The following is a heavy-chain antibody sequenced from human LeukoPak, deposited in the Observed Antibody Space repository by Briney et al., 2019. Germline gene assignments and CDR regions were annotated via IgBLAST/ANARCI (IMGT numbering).Heavy chain of an antibody. CDR2: ISSSSSTI. D-gene: IGHD5-24*01. CDR1: GFPFSSYS. CDR3: AKGSTARENAFDI. V-gene: IGHV3-48*01. J-gene: IGHJ3*02. Sequence: GSLRLSCAASGFPFSSYSMDWVRPAPGKGLEGVSYISSSSSTIYYADSVKGRFTISRDNAKNSLYLQMNSLRAEDTAVYYCAKGSTARENAFDIWGQGTMVTVSS.